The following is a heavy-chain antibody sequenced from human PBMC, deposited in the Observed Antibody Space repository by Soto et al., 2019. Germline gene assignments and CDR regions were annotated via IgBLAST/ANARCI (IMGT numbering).Heavy chain of an antibody. Sequence: EVQLVESGGGLVKPGGSLRLSCAASGFAFSSYSMNWVRQAPGKGLEWVSSISSSSSYIYYADSVKGRFTISRDNAKNSLYLQMNSLRAEDTAVYYCARDRRHGRSFDLWGRGTLVTVSS. CDR3: ARDRRHGRSFDL. CDR1: GFAFSSYS. D-gene: IGHD4-17*01. J-gene: IGHJ2*01. CDR2: ISSSSSYI. V-gene: IGHV3-21*01.